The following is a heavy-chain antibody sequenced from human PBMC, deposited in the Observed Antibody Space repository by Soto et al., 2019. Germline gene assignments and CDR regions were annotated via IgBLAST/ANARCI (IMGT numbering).Heavy chain of an antibody. CDR2: ISYDGSNK. D-gene: IGHD6-13*01. V-gene: IGHV3-30*18. CDR3: AKDRIAAASYYYYGMDV. CDR1: GFTFSSYG. Sequence: PGGSLRLSCAASGFTFSSYGMHWVRQAPGKGLEWVADISYDGSNKYYADSVKGRFTISRDNSKNTLYLQMNSLRAEDTAVYYCAKDRIAAASYYYYGMDVWGQGTTVTVSS. J-gene: IGHJ6*02.